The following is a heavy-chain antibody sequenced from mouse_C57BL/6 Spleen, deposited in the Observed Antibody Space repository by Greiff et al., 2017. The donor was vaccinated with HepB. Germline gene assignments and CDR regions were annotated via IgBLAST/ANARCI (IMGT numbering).Heavy chain of an antibody. Sequence: QVQLQQSGAELVRPGASVKLSCKASGYTFTDYYINWVKQRPGQGLEWIARIYPGRGNTYYNEKFKGKATRTAAKSSSTAYMPLSSLTSEDSAVYFGARGGDRDGYYVDFDYWGQGTTLTVSS. D-gene: IGHD2-3*01. V-gene: IGHV1-76*01. CDR3: ARGGDRDGYYVDFDY. CDR1: GYTFTDYY. J-gene: IGHJ2*01. CDR2: IYPGRGNT.